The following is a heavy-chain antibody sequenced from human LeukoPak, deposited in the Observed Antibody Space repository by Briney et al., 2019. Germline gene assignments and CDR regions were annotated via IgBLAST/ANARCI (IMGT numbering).Heavy chain of an antibody. CDR3: TGGGSRGYGSGGSCYSPLDAVDI. Sequence: SVKVSCKASGGTFSSYAISWVRQAPGQGLERVGRVIPIHGIPNYAQKFQGRVTITADKSTSTAYMELSSLRSEDTAVYYCTGGGSRGYGSGGSCYSPLDAVDIWGQGTMVTVSS. V-gene: IGHV1-69*04. J-gene: IGHJ3*02. CDR2: VIPIHGIP. D-gene: IGHD2-15*01. CDR1: GGTFSSYA.